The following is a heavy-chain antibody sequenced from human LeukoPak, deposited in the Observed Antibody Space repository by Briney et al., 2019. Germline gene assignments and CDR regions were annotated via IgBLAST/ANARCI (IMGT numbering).Heavy chain of an antibody. J-gene: IGHJ4*02. D-gene: IGHD1-26*01. CDR3: ARDKGGFDY. V-gene: IGHV3-48*01. CDR1: GFTFSSYS. Sequence: GGSLRLSCAASGFTFSSYSMNWVRQAPGKGLEWVSYISSSSSTIYYADSVKGRFTISRDNAKNSLYLQMNSLRAEDTAVYYCARDKGGFDYWGQGTLVTVSS. CDR2: ISSSSSTI.